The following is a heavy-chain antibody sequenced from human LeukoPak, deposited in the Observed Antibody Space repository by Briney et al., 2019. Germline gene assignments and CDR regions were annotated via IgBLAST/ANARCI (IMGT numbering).Heavy chain of an antibody. Sequence: GESLKISCKVSGYIFTTYWIGWGRQMPGKGLEWMGIIYPNDSDIIYRPSFQGHVTISADKSISTAYLQWSSLKASDTALYYCARGDYYGSDDYWGQGTLVTVSS. V-gene: IGHV5-51*01. D-gene: IGHD3-10*01. CDR2: IYPNDSDI. CDR3: ARGDYYGSDDY. J-gene: IGHJ4*02. CDR1: GYIFTTYW.